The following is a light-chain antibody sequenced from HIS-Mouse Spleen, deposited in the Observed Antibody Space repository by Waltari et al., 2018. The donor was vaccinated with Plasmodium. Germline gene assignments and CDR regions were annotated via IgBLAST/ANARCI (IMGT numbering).Light chain of an antibody. CDR2: EVS. J-gene: IGLJ2*01. CDR3: CSYAGSYTWV. Sequence: QSALTQPRSVSGSPGQSVTISCTGTSSDVGGYNYVSWYQQHQGKAPKLLIYEVSKRPSGCPDRFSGSKSGNTASLTISGLQAEDEADYYCCSYAGSYTWVFGGGTKLTVL. V-gene: IGLV2-11*01. CDR1: SSDVGGYNY.